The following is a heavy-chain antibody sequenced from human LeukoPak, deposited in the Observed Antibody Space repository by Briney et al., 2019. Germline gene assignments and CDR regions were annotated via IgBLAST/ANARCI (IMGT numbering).Heavy chain of an antibody. J-gene: IGHJ4*02. CDR3: ARGRGITMVRGPFDY. CDR2: IYYSGST. Sequence: SETLSLTCTISGGSISSYYWSWIRQPPGKGLEGIGYIYYSGSTNYNPSLKSRVTISVDTSKNQFSLKLSSVTAADTAVYYCARGRGITMVRGPFDYWGQGTLVTVSS. V-gene: IGHV4-59*01. CDR1: GGSISSYY. D-gene: IGHD3-10*01.